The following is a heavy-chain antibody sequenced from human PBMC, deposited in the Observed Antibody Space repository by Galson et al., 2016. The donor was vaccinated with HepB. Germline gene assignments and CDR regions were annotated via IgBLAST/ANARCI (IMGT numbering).Heavy chain of an antibody. D-gene: IGHD3-3*02. J-gene: IGHJ5*02. V-gene: IGHV1-2*02. CDR1: GYAFTNYY. Sequence: SVKVSCKAPGYAFTNYYLHWVRQAPGQGLEWMGWINPKNGATDLAQRFQGRVSMTRDTSINTAYMEVSGLTTDHSAMYFCARAPLAFRAFQGCVNWFDPWGQGSLVTVSS. CDR2: INPKNGAT. CDR3: ARAPLAFRAFQGCVNWFDP.